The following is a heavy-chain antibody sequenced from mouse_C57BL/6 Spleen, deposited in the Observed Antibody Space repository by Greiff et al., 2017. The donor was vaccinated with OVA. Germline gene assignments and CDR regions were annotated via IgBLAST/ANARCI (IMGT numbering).Heavy chain of an antibody. V-gene: IGHV1-72*01. Sequence: QVHVKQPGAELVKPGASVKLSCKASGYTFTSYWMHWVKQRPGRGLEWIGRIDPNSGGTKYNEKFKSKATLTVDKPSSTAYMQLSSLTSEDSAVYYCAPTYYGSSYGAMDYWGQGTSVTVSS. CDR2: IDPNSGGT. D-gene: IGHD1-1*01. CDR1: GYTFTSYW. CDR3: APTYYGSSYGAMDY. J-gene: IGHJ4*01.